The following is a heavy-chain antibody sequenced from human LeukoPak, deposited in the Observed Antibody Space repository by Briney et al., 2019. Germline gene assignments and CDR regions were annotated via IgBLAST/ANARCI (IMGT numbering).Heavy chain of an antibody. CDR2: INPNSGGT. CDR1: GGTFSSYA. D-gene: IGHD6-19*01. V-gene: IGHV1-2*02. J-gene: IGHJ4*02. Sequence: ATVKVSCKASGGTFSSYAISWVRQAPGQGLEWMGWINPNSGGTNYAQKFQGRVTMTRDTSISTAYMELSRLRSDDTAVYYCARTLSVAGVFDYWGQGTLVTVSS. CDR3: ARTLSVAGVFDY.